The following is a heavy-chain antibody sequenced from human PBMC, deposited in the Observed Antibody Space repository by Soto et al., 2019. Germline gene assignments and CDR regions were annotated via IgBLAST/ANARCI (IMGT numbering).Heavy chain of an antibody. CDR3: ARDVWHCSSNSFYFYGMDI. CDR1: GFSFNVYS. J-gene: IGHJ6*02. CDR2: VSPDGSRT. V-gene: IGHV3-30-3*01. D-gene: IGHD2-2*01. Sequence: QEQVVESGGGVVQPGRSLRLSCTVSGFSFNVYSIHWVRQAPGRGLEWVAVVSPDGSRTYYADSVKGRFIISRDNSKEMVSFQVNSLGLEDTAVYYFARDVWHCSSNSFYFYGMDIWCHGSTVTASS.